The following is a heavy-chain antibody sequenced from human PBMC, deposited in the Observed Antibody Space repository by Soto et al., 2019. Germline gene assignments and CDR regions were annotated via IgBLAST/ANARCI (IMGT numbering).Heavy chain of an antibody. J-gene: IGHJ4*02. D-gene: IGHD6-19*01. V-gene: IGHV3-9*01. CDR3: AKDKGDYSSGWSGGAFDY. CDR2: ISWNSGSI. Sequence: EVQLVESGGGLVQPGRSLRLSCAASGFTFDDYAMHWVRQAPGKGLEWVSGISWNSGSIGYADSVKGRFTISRDNAKNSLYLQMNRLRAEDTALYYCAKDKGDYSSGWSGGAFDYWGQGTLVTVSS. CDR1: GFTFDDYA.